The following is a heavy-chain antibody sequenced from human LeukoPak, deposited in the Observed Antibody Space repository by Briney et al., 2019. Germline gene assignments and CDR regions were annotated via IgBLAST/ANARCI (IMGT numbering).Heavy chain of an antibody. D-gene: IGHD3-22*01. CDR2: INHSGST. J-gene: IGHJ5*02. Sequence: SETLSLTCAVYGGSFSGYYWSWIRQPPGKGLEWIGEINHSGSTNYNPSLKSRVTISVDTSKNQFSLKLSSVTAADTAVYYCARGIRYYYDSSGYYTSNWFDPWGQGTLVTVSS. CDR3: ARGIRYYYDSSGYYTSNWFDP. CDR1: GGSFSGYY. V-gene: IGHV4-34*01.